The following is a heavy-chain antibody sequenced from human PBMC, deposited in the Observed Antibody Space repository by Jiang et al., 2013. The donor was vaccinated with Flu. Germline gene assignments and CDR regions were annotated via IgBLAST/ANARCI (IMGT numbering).Heavy chain of an antibody. Sequence: FTGLYIHWVRQAPGQGLEWMGWINPNSGDTDYAPKFEGRVTMTRDTSISTAYMELHRLRSDDTALYYCARDSAAAADYWGQGTLVTVSS. J-gene: IGHJ4*02. V-gene: IGHV1-2*02. CDR1: FTGLY. D-gene: IGHD6-13*01. CDR2: INPNSGDT. CDR3: ARDSAAAADY.